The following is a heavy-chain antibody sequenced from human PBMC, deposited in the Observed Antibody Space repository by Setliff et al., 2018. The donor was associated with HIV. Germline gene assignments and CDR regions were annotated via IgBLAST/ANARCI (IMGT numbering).Heavy chain of an antibody. V-gene: IGHV1-18*01. D-gene: IGHD3-22*01. Sequence: ASVKVSCKASGYTFPHYGITWVRQAPGQGLEWMGWIAGHNGDTKYDQMLQGRVTVAADISTSTVYMELRSLRSDDTAMYYCVRDDNYFDTTGYYPYFDYWGQGTQVTVSS. CDR2: IAGHNGDT. J-gene: IGHJ4*02. CDR3: VRDDNYFDTTGYYPYFDY. CDR1: GYTFPHYG.